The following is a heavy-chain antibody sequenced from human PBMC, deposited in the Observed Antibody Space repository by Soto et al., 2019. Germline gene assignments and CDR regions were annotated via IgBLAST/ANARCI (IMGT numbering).Heavy chain of an antibody. CDR2: IKQDGSEK. D-gene: IGHD3-3*01. CDR3: ARVAHYDFWSGYSYDAFDI. Sequence: GGSLRLSCAASGFTFSSYWMSWVRQAPGKGLEWVANIKQDGSEKYYVDSVKGRFTISRDNAKNSLYLQMNSLRAEDTAVYYCARVAHYDFWSGYSYDAFDIWGQGTMVTV. CDR1: GFTFSSYW. J-gene: IGHJ3*02. V-gene: IGHV3-7*01.